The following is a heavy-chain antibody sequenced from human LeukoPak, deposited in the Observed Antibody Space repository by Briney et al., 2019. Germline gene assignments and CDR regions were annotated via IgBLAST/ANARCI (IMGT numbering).Heavy chain of an antibody. V-gene: IGHV4-34*01. CDR3: ARGKDYYDSSGYYYVSGTTPIDY. Sequence: PSETLSLTCAVYGGSFSCYYWSWIRQPPGKGLEWIGEINHSGSTNYNPSLKSRVTISVDTSKNQFSLKLSSVTAADTAVYYCARGKDYYDSSGYYYVSGTTPIDYWGQGTLVTVSS. CDR1: GGSFSCYY. J-gene: IGHJ4*02. D-gene: IGHD3-22*01. CDR2: INHSGST.